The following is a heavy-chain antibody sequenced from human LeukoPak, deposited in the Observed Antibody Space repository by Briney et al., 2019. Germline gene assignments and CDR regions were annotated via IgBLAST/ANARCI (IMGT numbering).Heavy chain of an antibody. V-gene: IGHV1-24*01. CDR2: LDPEDGET. J-gene: IGHJ4*02. D-gene: IGHD3-22*01. CDR1: GYTLTELS. Sequence: ASVKVSCKVSGYTLTELSMHWVRQAPGKGLEWMGGLDPEDGETIYAQKFQGRVTMTEDTSIDTAYMELSSLRSEDTAVYYCATDPYYYDSSGSTAGDYWGQGTLVTVSS. CDR3: ATDPYYYDSSGSTAGDY.